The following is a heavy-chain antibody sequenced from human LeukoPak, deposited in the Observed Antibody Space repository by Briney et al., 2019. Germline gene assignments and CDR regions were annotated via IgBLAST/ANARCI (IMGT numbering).Heavy chain of an antibody. V-gene: IGHV1-69*06. D-gene: IGHD2-15*01. Sequence: GASVKVSCKASGGTFSSYAISWVRQAPGQGLEWMGGIIPIFGTANYAQKFQGRVTITADKSTSTAYMELSSLRSEDTAVYYCARPLDLAANAFDIWGQGTMVTVSS. J-gene: IGHJ3*02. CDR3: ARPLDLAANAFDI. CDR1: GGTFSSYA. CDR2: IIPIFGTA.